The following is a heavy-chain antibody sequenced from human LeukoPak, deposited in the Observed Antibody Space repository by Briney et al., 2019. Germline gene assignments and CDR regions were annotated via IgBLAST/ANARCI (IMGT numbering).Heavy chain of an antibody. CDR1: GYTFTGYY. J-gene: IGHJ6*02. CDR3: ARGGEVVVVVAARGIYGMDV. CDR2: INPNSGGT. D-gene: IGHD2-15*01. Sequence: ASVKVSCKASGYTFTGYYMHWVRQAPGQGLELMGWINPNSGGTNYAQKVQGRVTMTRDTSISTAYMELSRLRSDDTAVYYCARGGEVVVVVAARGIYGMDVWGQGTTVTVSS. V-gene: IGHV1-2*02.